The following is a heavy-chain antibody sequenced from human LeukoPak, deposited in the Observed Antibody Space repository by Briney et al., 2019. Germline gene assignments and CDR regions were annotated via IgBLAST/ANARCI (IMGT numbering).Heavy chain of an antibody. CDR1: GYSISSGYY. Sequence: KPSETLSLTCTVSGYSISSGYYWGWIRQPPGKGLEWTGSIDHSGSTYYNPSLKSRITISVDTSKNQFSLKLSSVTAADTAVYYCASQATTFSSFYSWGQGTLVTVSS. J-gene: IGHJ4*02. V-gene: IGHV4-38-2*02. CDR3: ASQATTFSSFYS. D-gene: IGHD6-13*01. CDR2: IDHSGST.